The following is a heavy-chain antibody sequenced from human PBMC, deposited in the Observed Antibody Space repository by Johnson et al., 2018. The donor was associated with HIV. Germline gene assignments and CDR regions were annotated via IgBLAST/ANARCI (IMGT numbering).Heavy chain of an antibody. J-gene: IGHJ3*02. CDR2: IGSAGET. V-gene: IGHV3-13*01. D-gene: IGHD4-17*01. CDR1: GFTFSSYD. Sequence: QLVESGGGLVQPGGSLRLSCAASGFTFSSYDMHWVRQVTGKGLEWVSAIGSAGETYYPGSVKGRFTISRENAKNSLYLQMNSLRAGDTAVYYCARWGSTTGTGSAFDIWGQGTVVTVSS. CDR3: ARWGSTTGTGSAFDI.